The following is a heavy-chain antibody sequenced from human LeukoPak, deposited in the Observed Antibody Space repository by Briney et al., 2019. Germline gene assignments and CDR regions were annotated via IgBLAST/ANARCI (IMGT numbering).Heavy chain of an antibody. Sequence: GGSLRLSCAASGFTFSSYWMSWVRQAPGKGLEWVANIKEDGSEKYYVDSVKGRFTISRDNAKNSLYLQMNSLGAEDTAVYYCARDTDFWSGYSSHDAFDIWGQGTMVTVSS. CDR1: GFTFSSYW. CDR2: IKEDGSEK. CDR3: ARDTDFWSGYSSHDAFDI. J-gene: IGHJ3*02. D-gene: IGHD3-3*01. V-gene: IGHV3-7*01.